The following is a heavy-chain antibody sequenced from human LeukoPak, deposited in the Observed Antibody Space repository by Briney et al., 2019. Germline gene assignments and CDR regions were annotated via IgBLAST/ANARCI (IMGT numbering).Heavy chain of an antibody. CDR1: GGSISSYY. J-gene: IGHJ6*02. D-gene: IGHD6-13*01. V-gene: IGHV4-59*01. Sequence: PSETLSLTCTVSGGSISSYYWSWIRQPPGKGLEWIGYIYYSGSTTYNPSLKSRVPISVDTSKNQCSLKLSSVTAADTAVYYCARQSRPFYYYGMDVWGQETKVTVSS. CDR2: IYYSGST. CDR3: ARQSRPFYYYGMDV.